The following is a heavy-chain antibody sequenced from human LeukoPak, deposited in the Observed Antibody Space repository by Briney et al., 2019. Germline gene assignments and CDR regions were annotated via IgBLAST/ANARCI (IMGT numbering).Heavy chain of an antibody. CDR1: GFTFSSHS. J-gene: IGHJ6*02. CDR3: AGGGVTTPTPYYYYCGMDV. V-gene: IGHV3-48*01. CDR2: ISSGSTII. D-gene: IGHD3-16*01. Sequence: SGGSLRFSCAASGFTFSSHSMNWVRQAPGKGLEWVSYISSGSTIIHYADSVKGRFTISRDDAKNTLYLQMNSLRAEDTAVYYCAGGGVTTPTPYYYYCGMDVWGQGTTVTVSS.